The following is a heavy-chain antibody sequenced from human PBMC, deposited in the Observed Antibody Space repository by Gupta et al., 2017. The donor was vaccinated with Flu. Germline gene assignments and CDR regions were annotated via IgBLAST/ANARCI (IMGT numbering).Heavy chain of an antibody. D-gene: IGHD4-17*01. Sequence: SVFSVRSFGMHWVRQAPGKGLEWVALISHDGNKKDYADSARGRFSISRDSSNNSVFLQMDNLRPEDTALYYCARTTVTASYYGLDVWGQGTKVTVSS. CDR2: ISHDGNKK. CDR3: ARTTVTASYYGLDV. J-gene: IGHJ6*02. V-gene: IGHV3-30*03. CDR1: VFSVRSFG.